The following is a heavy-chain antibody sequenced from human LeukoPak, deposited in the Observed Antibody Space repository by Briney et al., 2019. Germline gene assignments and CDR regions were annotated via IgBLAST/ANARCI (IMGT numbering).Heavy chain of an antibody. V-gene: IGHV5-51*01. J-gene: IGHJ4*02. CDR1: GYSFTSYW. D-gene: IGHD3-22*01. CDR3: ARESGNGYDSSGYYYYFDY. Sequence: RGESLKISCKGSGYSFTSYWIGWVRQMPGKGLEWMGIIYPGDSDTRYSPSFQGQVTISADKSISTAYLQWSSLKASDTATYYCARESGNGYDSSGYYYYFDYWGQGTLVTVSS. CDR2: IYPGDSDT.